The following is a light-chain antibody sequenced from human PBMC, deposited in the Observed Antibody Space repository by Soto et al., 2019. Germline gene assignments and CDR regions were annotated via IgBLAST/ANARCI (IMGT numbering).Light chain of an antibody. Sequence: DIHMTQSPSSVSASVGYIFTITCRASQGISSWLAWYQKKQGKAPRLLLYDASSLETGVPSRLSGSGYGTDFTFTISSMKTEDIETYYCQHYDHLPITFGQGTRLEIK. CDR1: QGISSW. J-gene: IGKJ5*01. CDR3: QHYDHLPIT. CDR2: DAS. V-gene: IGKV1-33*01.